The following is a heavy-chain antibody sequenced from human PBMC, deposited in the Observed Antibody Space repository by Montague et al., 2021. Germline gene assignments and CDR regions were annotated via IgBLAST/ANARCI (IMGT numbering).Heavy chain of an antibody. CDR1: GFSLATSGVG. CDR2: IFWDDDK. J-gene: IGHJ3*01. CDR3: APKIAAHKAHDGFSV. D-gene: IGHD6-13*01. Sequence: PALVKPTQTLTLTYTFSGFSLATSGVGVAWLRQPPRKALEWLALIFWDDDKRYSPSLKSRLTITKDTTKNQVVLTLTNMDPVDTATYFCAPKIAAHKAHDGFSVWGQGTVVTVSA. V-gene: IGHV2-5*02.